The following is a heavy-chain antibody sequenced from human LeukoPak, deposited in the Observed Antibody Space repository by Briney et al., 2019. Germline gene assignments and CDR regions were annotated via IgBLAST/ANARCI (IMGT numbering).Heavy chain of an antibody. D-gene: IGHD2-21*01. Sequence: ASVKVSCKTSGYSFTDYYMHWVRQAPGQGLEWMGWINPNSGGTSATQKFQGRVTMTRDTSITTVYMEVNWLTSDDTAIYYCARADRLHGGPYLIGPWGQGTLVTVSS. V-gene: IGHV1-2*02. CDR1: GYSFTDYY. CDR2: INPNSGGT. CDR3: ARADRLHGGPYLIGP. J-gene: IGHJ5*02.